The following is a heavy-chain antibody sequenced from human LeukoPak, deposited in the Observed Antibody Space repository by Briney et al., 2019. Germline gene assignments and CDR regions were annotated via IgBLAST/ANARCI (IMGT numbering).Heavy chain of an antibody. J-gene: IGHJ4*02. CDR2: IRSKSKNYAT. CDR1: GFIFSGSA. D-gene: IGHD3-10*01. V-gene: IGHV3-73*01. Sequence: GSLRLSCATSGFIFSGSALHWVRQAPGKGLEWVGRIRSKSKNYATGYGASVKGRFTISRDDSKGRTYLQMKSLKTEDTAVYYCFRVYGSGSFGFWGQGTLVTVSS. CDR3: FRVYGSGSFGF.